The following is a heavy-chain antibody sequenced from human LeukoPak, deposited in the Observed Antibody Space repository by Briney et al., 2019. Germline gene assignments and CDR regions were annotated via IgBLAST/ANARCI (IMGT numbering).Heavy chain of an antibody. Sequence: GSLRLSCAASGFTLINYAMNWVRQAPGKGLEWVSGISTSGGSTYYADSVKGRFTISRDNSKNTLYLQMNSLRAEDTAVYYCAKDRGSGYYFTVYYFDYWGQGTLVTVSS. D-gene: IGHD2/OR15-2a*01. CDR1: GFTLINYA. CDR3: AKDRGSGYYFTVYYFDY. CDR2: ISTSGGST. J-gene: IGHJ4*02. V-gene: IGHV3-23*01.